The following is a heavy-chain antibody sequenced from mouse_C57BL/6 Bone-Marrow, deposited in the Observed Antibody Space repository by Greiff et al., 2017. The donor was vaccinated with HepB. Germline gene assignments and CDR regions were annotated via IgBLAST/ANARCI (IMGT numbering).Heavy chain of an antibody. J-gene: IGHJ2*01. CDR2: IRNKANGYTT. D-gene: IGHD1-1*01. CDR1: GFTFTDYY. CDR3: ARGRVVAPFDY. V-gene: IGHV7-3*01. Sequence: EVKLVESGGGLVQPGGSLSLSCAASGFTFTDYYMSWVRQPPGKALEWLGFIRNKANGYTTEYSASVKGRFTISRDNSQSILYLQMNARRAEDSATYYCARGRVVAPFDYWGQGTTLTVSS.